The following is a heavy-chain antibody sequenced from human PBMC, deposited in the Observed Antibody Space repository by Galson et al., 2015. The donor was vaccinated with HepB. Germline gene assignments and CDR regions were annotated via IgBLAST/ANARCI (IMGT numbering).Heavy chain of an antibody. D-gene: IGHD3-10*01. V-gene: IGHV3-30*02. CDR1: AVPFSNYG. J-gene: IGHJ4*02. CDR3: AKDRDYDGPGTYPYYFDY. CDR2: IRYDGRNK. Sequence: SLRLSCAASAVPFSNYGMHWVRQALGKGLEWVSFIRYDGRNKNYADSVKGRFTISRDNSKNTLFLQMSRLRAEDTAVYYCAKDRDYDGPGTYPYYFDYWGQGTLVTVSS.